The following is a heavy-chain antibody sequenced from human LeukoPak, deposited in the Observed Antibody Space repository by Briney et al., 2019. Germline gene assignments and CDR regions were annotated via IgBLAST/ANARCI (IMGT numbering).Heavy chain of an antibody. CDR3: ARASGYPTDYYYYYYMDV. V-gene: IGHV1-69*06. Sequence: SVTVSCKASGYTFTGYYMHWVRQAPGQGLEWMGGIIPIFGTANYAQKFQGRVTITADKSTSTAYMELSSLRSEDTAVYYCARASGYPTDYYYYYYMDVWGKGTTVTVSS. D-gene: IGHD5-12*01. J-gene: IGHJ6*03. CDR1: GYTFTGYY. CDR2: IIPIFGTA.